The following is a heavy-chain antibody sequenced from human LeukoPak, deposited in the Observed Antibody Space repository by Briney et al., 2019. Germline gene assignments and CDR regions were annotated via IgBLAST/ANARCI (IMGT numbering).Heavy chain of an antibody. J-gene: IGHJ4*02. CDR2: ISYDGSNE. V-gene: IGHV3-30*18. D-gene: IGHD6-19*01. Sequence: GGSLRLSCAVSGFTFSSYGMHWVRQAPGKGLEWVAVISYDGSNEYYADSVKGRFTISRDNSKNTLYLQMNSLRAEDTAVYYCAKGGSGWYGLWLDYWGQGTLVTVSS. CDR3: AKGGSGWYGLWLDY. CDR1: GFTFSSYG.